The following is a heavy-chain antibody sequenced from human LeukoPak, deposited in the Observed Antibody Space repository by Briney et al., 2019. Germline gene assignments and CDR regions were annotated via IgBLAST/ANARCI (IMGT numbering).Heavy chain of an antibody. J-gene: IGHJ4*02. V-gene: IGHV4-31*03. D-gene: IGHD2-2*01. CDR2: IYYSGST. Sequence: SETLSLTCTVSGSSISSGGYYWSWIRQHPGKGLEWIGYIYYSGSTYYNPSLKSRVTISVDTSKNQFSLKLSSVTAADTAVYYCARGSGVVPAVTFDYWGQGTLVTVSS. CDR1: GSSISSGGYY. CDR3: ARGSGVVPAVTFDY.